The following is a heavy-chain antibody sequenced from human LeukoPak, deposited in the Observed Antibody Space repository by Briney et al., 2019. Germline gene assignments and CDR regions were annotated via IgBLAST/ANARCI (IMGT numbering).Heavy chain of an antibody. CDR2: IIPILGIA. D-gene: IGHD6-19*01. Sequence: SVKVSCKASGGTFSSYAISWVRQAPGQGLEWMGRIIPILGIANYAQKFQGGVTITADKSTSTAYMELSSLRSEDTAVYYCARGPREQWLTDYYYYYYMDVWGKGTTVTVSS. CDR3: ARGPREQWLTDYYYYYYMDV. V-gene: IGHV1-69*04. CDR1: GGTFSSYA. J-gene: IGHJ6*03.